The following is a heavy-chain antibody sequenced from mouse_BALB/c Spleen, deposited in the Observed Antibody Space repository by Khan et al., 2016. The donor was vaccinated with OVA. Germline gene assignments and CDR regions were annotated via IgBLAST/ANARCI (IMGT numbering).Heavy chain of an antibody. CDR1: GYTFTAYW. D-gene: IGHD1-1*02. CDR2: IDPSTSYT. V-gene: IGHV1-7*01. CDR3: ARRGLFCIFAY. J-gene: IGHJ3*01. Sequence: QIQLVQSGAEVAKPGASVKMSCKASGYTFTAYWIHWVKQRPGQGLEWIGYIDPSTSYTEYNQKFKDKATLTTDKSSSTAYMQLSSLTSEDSAVYYCARRGLFCIFAYWGQGTLVTVSA.